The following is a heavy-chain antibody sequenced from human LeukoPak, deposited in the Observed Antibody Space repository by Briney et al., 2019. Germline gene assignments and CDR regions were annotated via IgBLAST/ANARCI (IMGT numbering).Heavy chain of an antibody. J-gene: IGHJ4*02. CDR1: GFTFSNYK. CDR3: APDYDILTGYYDRDY. CDR2: ISSSSSTI. Sequence: PGGSLRLSCAASGFTFSNYKMNWVRQPPGKGLEWVSYISSSSSTIYYEDSVKGRFTISRDNAKNSLYLQMNSLRAEDTAVYYCAPDYDILTGYYDRDYWGQGTLVTVSS. V-gene: IGHV3-48*01. D-gene: IGHD3-9*01.